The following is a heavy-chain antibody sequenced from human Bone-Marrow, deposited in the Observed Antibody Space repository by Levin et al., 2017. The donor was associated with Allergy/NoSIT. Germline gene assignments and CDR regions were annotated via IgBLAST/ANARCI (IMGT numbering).Heavy chain of an antibody. V-gene: IGHV3-30*18. CDR3: AKDDFDFWSGYYETHHMDV. J-gene: IGHJ6*03. CDR2: ISYDGNNQ. D-gene: IGHD3-3*01. CDR1: GFTFSSYD. Sequence: PGGSLRLSCAASGFTFSSYDMHWVRQAPGKGLEWVAVISYDGNNQYYADSVKGRFTISRDNSKNTLHLQMNSLRTEDTAVYYCAKDDFDFWSGYYETHHMDVWGKGTTVTVSS.